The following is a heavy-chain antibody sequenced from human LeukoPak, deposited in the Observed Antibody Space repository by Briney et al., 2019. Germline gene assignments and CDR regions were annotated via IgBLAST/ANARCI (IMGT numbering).Heavy chain of an antibody. CDR3: ARRHDYSADY. Sequence: SETLSLTCTVTGGSISSYYWGWIRQPPGKGLEWIGSIYYSGTTYYNPSLKSRVTISVDTSKNQFSLKLSSVTAADTAVYYCARRHDYSADYWGQGTLVTVSS. CDR1: GGSISSYY. V-gene: IGHV4-39*01. D-gene: IGHD4-11*01. CDR2: IYYSGTT. J-gene: IGHJ4*02.